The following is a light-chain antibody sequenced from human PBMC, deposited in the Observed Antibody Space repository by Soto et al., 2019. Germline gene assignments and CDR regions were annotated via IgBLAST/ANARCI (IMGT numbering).Light chain of an antibody. CDR3: SSYTSSSTLVYV. Sequence: QSVLTQPASVSGSPGQSITISCTGTSSDVGRYNYVSWYQQYPGRAPKLMIYEVSNRPSGVSNRFSGSKSGNTASLTISGLQAEDEADYYCSSYTSSSTLVYVFGTGTKVTVL. V-gene: IGLV2-14*01. CDR1: SSDVGRYNY. CDR2: EVS. J-gene: IGLJ1*01.